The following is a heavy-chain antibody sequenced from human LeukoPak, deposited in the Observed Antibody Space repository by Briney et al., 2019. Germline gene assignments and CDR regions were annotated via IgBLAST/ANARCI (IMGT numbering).Heavy chain of an antibody. Sequence: GGSLRLSCAASGFTFSSYGMHWVRQAPGKGLEWVVVISYDGSNKYYADSVKGRFTISRDNSKNTLYLQMNSLRAEDTAVYYCAKDGFDYWGQGTLVTVSS. CDR1: GFTFSSYG. V-gene: IGHV3-30*18. CDR2: ISYDGSNK. J-gene: IGHJ4*02. CDR3: AKDGFDY.